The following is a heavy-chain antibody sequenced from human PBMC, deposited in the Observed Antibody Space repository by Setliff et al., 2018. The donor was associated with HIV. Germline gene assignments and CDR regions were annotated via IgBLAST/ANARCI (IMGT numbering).Heavy chain of an antibody. CDR1: GASISSSSYY. Sequence: PSETLSLTCSVSGASISSSSYYWGWLRQPPGKGLEWIGTIYYGGSTYYDESLKSRVTISLDTSKNQFSLKLKSVTATDTAVDYCARALAVTHWGYFDYWGQGTLVTVSS. CDR2: IYYGGST. D-gene: IGHD7-27*01. CDR3: ARALAVTHWGYFDY. V-gene: IGHV4-39*01. J-gene: IGHJ4*02.